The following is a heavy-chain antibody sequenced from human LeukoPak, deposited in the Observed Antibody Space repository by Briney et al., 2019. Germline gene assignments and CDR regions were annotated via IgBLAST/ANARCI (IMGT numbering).Heavy chain of an antibody. Sequence: SETLSLTCAVYGGSFSGYYWSWIRQPPGKGLEWIGEINHSGSTNYNPSLKSRVTISVDTSKNQFSLKLSSVTAADTAVYYCARDRYYYDSSGYYRLDYWGQGTLVTVSS. J-gene: IGHJ4*02. V-gene: IGHV4-34*01. CDR2: INHSGST. D-gene: IGHD3-22*01. CDR3: ARDRYYYDSSGYYRLDY. CDR1: GGSFSGYY.